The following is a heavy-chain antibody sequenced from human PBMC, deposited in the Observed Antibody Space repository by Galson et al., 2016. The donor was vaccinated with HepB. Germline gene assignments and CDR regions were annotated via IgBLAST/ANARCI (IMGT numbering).Heavy chain of an antibody. CDR2: VYHDGNT. CDR3: ARDCTGGTCKSGDYDTFDI. D-gene: IGHD2-8*02. Sequence: SLRLSCAASGLTFSTFDMSWMAWVRQPPGKGLEWIGEVYHDGNTFYNPSVGSRVTISIDKSKNEFYLNLRSVTAADTAVYYCARDCTGGTCKSGDYDTFDIWGQGTVVTVSS. V-gene: IGHV4-4*02. J-gene: IGHJ3*02. CDR1: GLTFSTFDMSW.